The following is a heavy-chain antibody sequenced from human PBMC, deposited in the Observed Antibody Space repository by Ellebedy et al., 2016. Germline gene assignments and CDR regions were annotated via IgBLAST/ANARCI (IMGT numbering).Heavy chain of an antibody. J-gene: IGHJ6*03. D-gene: IGHD1-14*01. CDR1: GGSFSGYY. Sequence: SETLSLTXAVYGGSFSGYYWSWIRQPPGKGLEWIGSIYYSGSTYYNPSLKSRVTISVDTSKNQFSLKLSSVTAADTAVYYCARTGVKGYYYYMDVWGKGTTVTVSS. CDR3: ARTGVKGYYYYMDV. CDR2: IYYSGST. V-gene: IGHV4-34*01.